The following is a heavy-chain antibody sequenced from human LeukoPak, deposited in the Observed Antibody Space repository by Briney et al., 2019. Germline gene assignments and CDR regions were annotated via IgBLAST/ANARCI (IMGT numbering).Heavy chain of an antibody. CDR3: ARDPTTATAAIDY. Sequence: GGSLRLSCTVSGFTFSSYEMSWVRQAPGKGLEWVSYISSSESTKYYADSVKGRFTISRDNAKNSLYLQINGLRVEDTAIYYCARDPTTATAAIDYWGQGILVTVSA. J-gene: IGHJ4*02. V-gene: IGHV3-48*03. D-gene: IGHD6-13*01. CDR1: GFTFSSYE. CDR2: ISSSESTK.